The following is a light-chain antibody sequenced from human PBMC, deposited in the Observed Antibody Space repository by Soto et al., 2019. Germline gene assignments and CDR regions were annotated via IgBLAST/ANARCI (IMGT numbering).Light chain of an antibody. V-gene: IGKV3-20*01. CDR2: GAS. CDR1: RSVSNNY. J-gene: IGKJ2*01. CDR3: HQYGSSPT. Sequence: EIVLTQSPGTLSLSPGERGTLSCRASRSVSNNYLAWYQQKPGQAPRLLIYGASSRATGIPDRFSGSGSGTDFTLTITRLEPEDFAVYYCHQYGSSPTFGHETKLEIK.